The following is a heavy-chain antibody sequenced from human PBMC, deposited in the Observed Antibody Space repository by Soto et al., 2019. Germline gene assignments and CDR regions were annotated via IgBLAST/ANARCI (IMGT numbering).Heavy chain of an antibody. CDR1: GYTFSSYG. CDR3: ARGGPGAPFDY. V-gene: IGHV1-18*01. Sequence: QVQLVQSGAEVKKPGASVKVSCKASGYTFSSYGISWVRQAPGQGLEWMGWISANSGNTNYAQKVQGRVTMTTDTSTSTAYTELRSLRSDDTAMYYCARGGPGAPFDYWGQGTPVTVSS. CDR2: ISANSGNT. J-gene: IGHJ4*02. D-gene: IGHD1-26*01.